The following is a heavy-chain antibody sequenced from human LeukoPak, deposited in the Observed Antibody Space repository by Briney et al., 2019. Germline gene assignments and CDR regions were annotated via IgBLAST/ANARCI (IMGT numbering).Heavy chain of an antibody. D-gene: IGHD3-9*01. CDR1: GFTFSSYG. J-gene: IGHJ4*02. Sequence: PGGSLRLSCAASGFTFSSYGMHWVRQAPGKGLEWVAFIRYDGSNKYYADSEKGRFTISRHNSKNTLYLQMNSLRAEDTAVYYCAKCYDILTGYSYNPLDDWGQGTLVTVSS. CDR3: AKCYDILTGYSYNPLDD. V-gene: IGHV3-30*02. CDR2: IRYDGSNK.